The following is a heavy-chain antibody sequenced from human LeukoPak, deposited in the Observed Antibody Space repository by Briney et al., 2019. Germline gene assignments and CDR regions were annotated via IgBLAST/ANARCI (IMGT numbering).Heavy chain of an antibody. CDR1: GFIFSNYA. CDR2: ISDSGGST. V-gene: IGHV3-23*01. CDR3: AKDLGYCSGGSCYGGY. J-gene: IGHJ4*02. Sequence: GGSLRLSCAASGFIFSNYAMNWVRQAPGKGLEWVSVISDSGGSTYYADSVKGRFTVSRDNSKNTLHLQMNSLRVEDTAIYYCAKDLGYCSGGSCYGGYWGQGTLVTVSS. D-gene: IGHD2-15*01.